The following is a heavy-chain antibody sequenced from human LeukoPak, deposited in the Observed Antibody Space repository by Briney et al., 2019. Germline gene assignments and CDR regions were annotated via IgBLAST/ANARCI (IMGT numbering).Heavy chain of an antibody. CDR1: GFTFSDYG. Sequence: PGGSLRLSCAASGFTFSDYGMSWVRQAPGKGLEWVSPISSSGGTTYYADSVKGRFTISRDNSKNTLYLQMNSLRAEDTAVYYCARVDLWFGELADYWGQGTLVTVSS. J-gene: IGHJ4*02. V-gene: IGHV3-23*01. CDR2: ISSSGGTT. D-gene: IGHD3-10*01. CDR3: ARVDLWFGELADY.